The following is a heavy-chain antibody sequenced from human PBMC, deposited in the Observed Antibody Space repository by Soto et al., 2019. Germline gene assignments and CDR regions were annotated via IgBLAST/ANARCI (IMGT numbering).Heavy chain of an antibody. Sequence: QVQLVESGGGVVQPGRSLRLSCAASGFTFSSYGMHWVRQAPGKGLEWVAVISYDGSNKYYADSVKGRFTISRDNSKNTLYLQMNSLRAEDTAVYYCAKGRALLRFLEWLLDDAFDIWGQGTMATVSS. V-gene: IGHV3-30*18. CDR1: GFTFSSYG. CDR2: ISYDGSNK. D-gene: IGHD3-3*01. CDR3: AKGRALLRFLEWLLDDAFDI. J-gene: IGHJ3*02.